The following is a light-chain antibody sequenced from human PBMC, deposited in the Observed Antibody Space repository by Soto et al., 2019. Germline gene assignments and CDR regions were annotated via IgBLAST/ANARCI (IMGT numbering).Light chain of an antibody. CDR3: RQRSNWPPNT. CDR2: DAS. V-gene: IGKV3-11*01. Sequence: VVLTQSPATLSLSPGETASLSCRATHNISIYLAWYQQKLGQPPGLLIFDASNRATGIPARFIGSGSGTDFTRTVSGLEPEDFAPYFCRQRSNWPPNTFGQGTKLEMK. J-gene: IGKJ2*01. CDR1: HNISIY.